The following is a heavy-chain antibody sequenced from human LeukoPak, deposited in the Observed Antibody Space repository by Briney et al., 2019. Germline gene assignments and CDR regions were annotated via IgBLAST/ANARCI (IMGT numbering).Heavy chain of an antibody. CDR3: ARHLGWELPDGYFDY. D-gene: IGHD1-26*01. Sequence: SETLSLTCTVSGYSISSGYCWGWIRQPPGKGLEWIGSIYYSGSTYYNPSLKSRVTISVDTSKNQFSLKLSSVTAADTAVYYCARHLGWELPDGYFDYWGQGTLVTVSS. CDR1: GYSISSGYC. J-gene: IGHJ4*02. V-gene: IGHV4-38-2*02. CDR2: IYYSGST.